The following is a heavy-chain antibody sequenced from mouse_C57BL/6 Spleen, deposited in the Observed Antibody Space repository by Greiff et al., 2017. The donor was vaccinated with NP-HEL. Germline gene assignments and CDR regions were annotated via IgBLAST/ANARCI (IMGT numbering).Heavy chain of an antibody. V-gene: IGHV1-55*01. CDR2: IYPGSGST. CDR3: ARRIYYYGSSYFFMDY. D-gene: IGHD1-1*01. CDR1: GYTFTSYW. Sequence: VQLQQPGAELVKPGASVKMSCKASGYTFTSYWITWVKQRPGQGLEWIGDIYPGSGSTNYNETFKSKATMTVDTSSSTAYMQLSSLTSEDSAVYYCARRIYYYGSSYFFMDYWGQGTSVTVSS. J-gene: IGHJ4*01.